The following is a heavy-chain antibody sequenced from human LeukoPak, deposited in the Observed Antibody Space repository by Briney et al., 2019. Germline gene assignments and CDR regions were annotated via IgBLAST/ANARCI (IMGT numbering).Heavy chain of an antibody. CDR1: GGSISSGSYY. CDR3: ARDSYGLGVIDY. Sequence: SETLSLTCTVSGGSISSGSYYWSWIRQPAGKGLEWIGRIYTSGSTNYNPSLKSRVTISVDTSKNQFSLKLSSVTAADTAVYYCARDSYGLGVIDYWGQGTLVTVSS. J-gene: IGHJ4*02. V-gene: IGHV4-61*02. CDR2: IYTSGST. D-gene: IGHD3-10*01.